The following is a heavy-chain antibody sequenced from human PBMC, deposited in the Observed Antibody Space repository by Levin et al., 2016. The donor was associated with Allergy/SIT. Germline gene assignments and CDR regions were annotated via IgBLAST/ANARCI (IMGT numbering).Heavy chain of an antibody. CDR2: MSSDGVTT. J-gene: IGHJ3*02. Sequence: LSLTCAASGFTFSTYEMNWIRQAPGKGLEWISYMSSDGVTTYYADSIKGRFTISRVNSKDSLFLQMDNLRTEDTAVYYCASHPRGGGFDIWGQGTLVTVSS. CDR1: GFTFSTYE. D-gene: IGHD4-23*01. CDR3: ASHPRGGGFDI. V-gene: IGHV3-48*03.